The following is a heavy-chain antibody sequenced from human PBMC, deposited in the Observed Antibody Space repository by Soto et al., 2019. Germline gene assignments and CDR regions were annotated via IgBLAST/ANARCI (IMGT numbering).Heavy chain of an antibody. D-gene: IGHD2-2*01. V-gene: IGHV3-30-3*01. CDR2: ISYDGSNK. Sequence: GGSLRLSCAASGFTFSSYAMHWVRQAPGKGLEWVAVISYDGSNKYYADSVKGRFTISRDNSKNTLYLQMNSLRAEDTAVYYCARRPAPHYCISTSCPSAYYYYGMDVWGQGTTVTVSS. J-gene: IGHJ6*02. CDR3: ARRPAPHYCISTSCPSAYYYYGMDV. CDR1: GFTFSSYA.